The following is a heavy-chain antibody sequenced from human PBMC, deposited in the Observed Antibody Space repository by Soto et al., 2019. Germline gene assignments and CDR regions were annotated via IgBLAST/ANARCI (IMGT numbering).Heavy chain of an antibody. V-gene: IGHV3-30-3*01. J-gene: IGHJ4*02. CDR2: ISNNGINT. CDR3: AREWSIAVAAPGY. D-gene: IGHD6-19*01. CDR1: GFTFSTYT. Sequence: QVQLVESGGGVVQPGRSLRLSCAASGFTFSTYTMYWVRQAPGKGLEWVAGISNNGINTHYADSVKGRFTISRDNSKNTLYVQMNSRGAEDTAVYYCAREWSIAVAAPGYWGQGTLFTVSS.